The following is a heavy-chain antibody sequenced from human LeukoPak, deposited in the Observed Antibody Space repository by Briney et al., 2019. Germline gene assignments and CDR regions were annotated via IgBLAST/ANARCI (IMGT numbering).Heavy chain of an antibody. CDR2: IYYSGST. Sequence: PSETLSLTCTVSGGSISSYYWSWIRQPPGKGLEWIGYIYYSGSTNYNPSLKSRVTISVDTSKNQFSLKLSSVTAADTAVYYCARATYYYGSGSYSWFDPWGQGTLVTVSS. D-gene: IGHD3-10*01. CDR3: ARATYYYGSGSYSWFDP. J-gene: IGHJ5*02. CDR1: GGSISSYY. V-gene: IGHV4-59*08.